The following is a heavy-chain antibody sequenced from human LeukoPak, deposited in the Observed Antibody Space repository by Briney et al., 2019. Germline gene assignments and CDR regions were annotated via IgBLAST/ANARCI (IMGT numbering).Heavy chain of an antibody. Sequence: GGSLRLSCAASGFTISNHAMHWVRQAPGKGLKWVAVISHDGSNTYYGDSVKGRFTISRDNSKNTLDLQMNSLRAEDTAVYYCARETVTNHDAFDIWGQGAMVTVSS. J-gene: IGHJ3*02. CDR2: ISHDGSNT. V-gene: IGHV3-30*04. CDR3: ARETVTNHDAFDI. CDR1: GFTISNHA. D-gene: IGHD4-11*01.